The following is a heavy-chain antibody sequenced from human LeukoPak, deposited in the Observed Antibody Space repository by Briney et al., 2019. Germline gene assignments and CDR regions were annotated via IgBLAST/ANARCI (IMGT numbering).Heavy chain of an antibody. CDR2: IIPIFGTA. Sequence: SVKVSCKASGGTFSSYAISWVRQAPGQGLEWMGGIIPIFGTANYAQKFQGRVTITADESTSTAYMELSSLRSEDTAVYYCARDAPTYCDILTGYYPHYWGQGTLVTVSS. CDR1: GGTFSSYA. V-gene: IGHV1-69*13. D-gene: IGHD3-9*01. CDR3: ARDAPTYCDILTGYYPHY. J-gene: IGHJ4*02.